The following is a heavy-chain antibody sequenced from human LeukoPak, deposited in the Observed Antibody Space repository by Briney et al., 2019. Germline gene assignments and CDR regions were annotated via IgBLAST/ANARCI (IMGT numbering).Heavy chain of an antibody. CDR1: GFTFGHYA. CDR2: ISDDGDKI. V-gene: IGHV3-43*02. D-gene: IGHD6-13*01. CDR3: AKDGWKAAGYFDL. Sequence: GGSPTLSCAASGFTFGHYAMHWVRHVPGKGLEWISVISDDGDKIDYAESVKGRFSVSRDNNKNSLYLQMSRLTIEDTALFYCAKDGWKAAGYFDLWGRGTVVTVSS. J-gene: IGHJ2*01.